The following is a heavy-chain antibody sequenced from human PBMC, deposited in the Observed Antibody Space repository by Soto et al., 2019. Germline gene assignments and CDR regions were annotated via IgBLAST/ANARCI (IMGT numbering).Heavy chain of an antibody. CDR2: IFPSDSDT. V-gene: IGHV5-51*01. D-gene: IGHD3-22*01. CDR3: ARKDKSGYFNWFDP. J-gene: IGHJ5*02. CDR1: GYRFTSYW. Sequence: PGESLKISCRTSGYRFTSYWIAWVRQMPGKGLEWMGIIFPSDSDTRYSPSFQGQVTISADRSTSTVFLQWASLKASDTAVYFCARKDKSGYFNWFDPWGQGTLLIVSS.